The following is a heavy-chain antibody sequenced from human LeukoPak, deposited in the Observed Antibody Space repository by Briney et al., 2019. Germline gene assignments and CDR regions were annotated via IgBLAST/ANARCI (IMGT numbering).Heavy chain of an antibody. CDR2: IYTSGNT. D-gene: IGHD6-6*01. J-gene: IGHJ6*03. CDR3: ARDLSSSPSHYYYFYMDV. CDR1: GGSISSGGYS. V-gene: IGHV4-61*02. Sequence: SETLSLTCAVSGGSISSGGYSWSWIRQPPGKGLEWIGRIYTSGNTNYNPSLKSRVTISVDTSKNQFSLKLSSVTAADTAVYYCARDLSSSPSHYYYFYMDVWGKGTTVTVSS.